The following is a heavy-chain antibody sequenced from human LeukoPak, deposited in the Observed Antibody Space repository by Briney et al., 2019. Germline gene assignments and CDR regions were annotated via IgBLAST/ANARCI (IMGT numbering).Heavy chain of an antibody. Sequence: GGSLRPSCAASGFTFDDYVMHWVRQAPGKGLEWVSGISWNSGSIGYADSVKGRFTISRDNAKNSLYLQMNSLRVEDTALYYCAKDNDGYNGGFDYWGQGTLVTVSS. CDR3: AKDNDGYNGGFDY. D-gene: IGHD5-24*01. CDR2: ISWNSGSI. J-gene: IGHJ4*02. CDR1: GFTFDDYV. V-gene: IGHV3-9*01.